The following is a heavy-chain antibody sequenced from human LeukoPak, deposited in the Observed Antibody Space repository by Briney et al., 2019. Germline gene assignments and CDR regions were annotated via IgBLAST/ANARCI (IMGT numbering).Heavy chain of an antibody. CDR1: GGSISSGGYY. D-gene: IGHD3-10*01. CDR3: ASMSPLLLRAFDI. Sequence: PSETLSLTCTVSGGSISSGGYYWSWIRQHPGKGLEWIGYIYYSGSTYNNPSLKSRVTISVDTSKNQFSLKLSSVTAADTAVYYCASMSPLLLRAFDIWGQGTMVTVSS. V-gene: IGHV4-31*03. CDR2: IYYSGST. J-gene: IGHJ3*02.